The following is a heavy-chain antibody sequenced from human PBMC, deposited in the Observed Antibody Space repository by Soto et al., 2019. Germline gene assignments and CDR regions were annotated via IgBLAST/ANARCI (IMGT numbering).Heavy chain of an antibody. CDR3: ARAKYDYIWGSYHPFDQ. J-gene: IGHJ4*02. V-gene: IGHV1-3*01. CDR2: INVGDDKT. Sequence: QVQLVQSGAEVKKPGASVRLSCKVSGKSFDNFAVHWVRQTPGQRPEWMGSINVGDDKTKYSEKFQGRVIVSYETSATTAYMELRALSSEDTAVYYCARAKYDYIWGSYHPFDQWAQGAQVTVAS. CDR1: GKSFDNFA. D-gene: IGHD3-16*02.